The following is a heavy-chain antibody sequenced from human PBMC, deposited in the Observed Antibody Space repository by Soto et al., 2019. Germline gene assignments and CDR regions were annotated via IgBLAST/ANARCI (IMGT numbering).Heavy chain of an antibody. CDR2: ISSSGSTI. Sequence: LRLSWAASGFTFSSYEMNWVRQAPGKGLEWVSYISSSGSTIYYADSVKGRFTISRDNAKNSLYLQMNSLRVEDTAVYYCARDRGDFWSGYYYGMDVWGQGTTVTVSS. V-gene: IGHV3-48*03. CDR3: ARDRGDFWSGYYYGMDV. J-gene: IGHJ6*02. CDR1: GFTFSSYE. D-gene: IGHD3-3*01.